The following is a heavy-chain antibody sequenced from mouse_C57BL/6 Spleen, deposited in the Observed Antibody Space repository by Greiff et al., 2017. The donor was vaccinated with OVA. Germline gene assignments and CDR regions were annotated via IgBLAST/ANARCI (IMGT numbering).Heavy chain of an antibody. CDR1: GYTFTDYY. D-gene: IGHD1-1*01. J-gene: IGHJ4*01. V-gene: IGHV1-26*01. Sequence: EVQLQQSGPELVKPGASVKISCKASGYTFTDYYMNWVKQSHGKSLEWIGDINPNNGGTSYNQKFKGKATLTVDKSSSTAYMELRSLTSEDSAVYYCARKNYYGSSYGEAMDYWGQGTSVTVSS. CDR3: ARKNYYGSSYGEAMDY. CDR2: INPNNGGT.